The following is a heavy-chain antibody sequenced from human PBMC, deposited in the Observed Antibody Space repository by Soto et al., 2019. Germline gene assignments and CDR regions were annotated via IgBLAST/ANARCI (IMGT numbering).Heavy chain of an antibody. CDR2: VYARGAT. D-gene: IGHD4-17*01. CDR3: ARSSGDDFFYYGMDV. Sequence: QVELQESGPGLVKPSETLSLTCSVSGASITSYYWSWIRQSAGEGLQWIGRVYARGATNYNPSLNSRVTISGDTSKNQFSLRLTSVTAADTAVYYCARSSGDDFFYYGMDVWGHGTTVTVSS. V-gene: IGHV4-4*07. J-gene: IGHJ6*02. CDR1: GASITSYY.